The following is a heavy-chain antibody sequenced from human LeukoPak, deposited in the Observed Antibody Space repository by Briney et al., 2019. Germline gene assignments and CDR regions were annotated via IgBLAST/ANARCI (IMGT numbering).Heavy chain of an antibody. Sequence: VASVKVSCKTSGYSFTSFGISWVRQAPGQGLEWMGWISAFNGITNYAQKVQDRINVTTGTSSSTAYMELTSLTSDDTAVYYCARDRYGSGSWWDSWGQGTLVIVSS. CDR1: GYSFTSFG. J-gene: IGHJ5*02. CDR3: ARDRYGSGSWWDS. CDR2: ISAFNGIT. V-gene: IGHV1-18*01. D-gene: IGHD3-10*01.